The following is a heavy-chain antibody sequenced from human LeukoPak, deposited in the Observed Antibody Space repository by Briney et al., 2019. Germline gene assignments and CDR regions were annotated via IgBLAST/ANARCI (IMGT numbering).Heavy chain of an antibody. Sequence: ASVKVSCKASGYIFTSYGISWVRQAPGQGLERMGWISVYNGNTNYAQKLQGRVIMTTDTSTSTAYMELRSLRSDDTAVYYCARVMITFGGPPAFDIWGQGTMVTVSS. J-gene: IGHJ3*02. D-gene: IGHD3-16*01. CDR2: ISVYNGNT. V-gene: IGHV1-18*01. CDR1: GYIFTSYG. CDR3: ARVMITFGGPPAFDI.